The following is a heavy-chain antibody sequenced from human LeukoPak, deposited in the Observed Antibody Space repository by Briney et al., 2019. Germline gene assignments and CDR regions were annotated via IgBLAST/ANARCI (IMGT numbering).Heavy chain of an antibody. CDR3: ASPGSADAFDI. J-gene: IGHJ3*02. V-gene: IGHV3-21*01. CDR1: GFTFSSYS. CDR2: ISSSSSYT. Sequence: PGGSLRLSCAASGFTFSSYSMNWVRQAPGKGLEWVSSISSSSSYTYYADSVKGRFTISRDNAKNSLYLQMNSLRAEDTAVYYCASPGSADAFDIWGQGTMVTVSS.